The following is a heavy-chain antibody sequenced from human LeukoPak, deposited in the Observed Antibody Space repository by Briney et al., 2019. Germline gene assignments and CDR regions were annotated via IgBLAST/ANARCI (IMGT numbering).Heavy chain of an antibody. D-gene: IGHD2-15*01. CDR3: ARGLGPHGSRDY. CDR1: GFTFSDYY. CDR2: ISASSGTR. V-gene: IGHV3-11*04. Sequence: GGSLRLSCAASGFTFSDYYMNWIRQAPGKGLEWLSYISASSGTRYYADSVKGRFTISRDNAKNSLYLQMNSLRAEDTAVYYCARGLGPHGSRDYWGQGTLVTVSS. J-gene: IGHJ4*02.